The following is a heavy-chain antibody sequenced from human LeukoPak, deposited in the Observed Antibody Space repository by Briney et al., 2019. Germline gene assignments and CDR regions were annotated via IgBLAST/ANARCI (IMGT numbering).Heavy chain of an antibody. V-gene: IGHV4-34*01. CDR3: AGDSPYSPHDT. CDR2: INRYGST. Sequence: PSETLSLTCAVYGGSFNTYYWSWIRQPPAKGLEWIGQINRYGSTNYNPSPTRRVAISLGTSKNQFSLKVTSGTAADTAVYYCAGDSPYSPHDTWGEGTLVTVSS. D-gene: IGHD4-11*01. J-gene: IGHJ5*02. CDR1: GGSFNTYY.